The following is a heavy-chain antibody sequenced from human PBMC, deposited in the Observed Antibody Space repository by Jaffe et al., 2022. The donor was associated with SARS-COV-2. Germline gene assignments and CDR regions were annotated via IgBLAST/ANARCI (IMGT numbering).Heavy chain of an antibody. CDR1: GGSFSGYY. CDR3: ARFHGRPYYDFWSGYYVYYYGMDV. J-gene: IGHJ6*02. D-gene: IGHD3-3*01. Sequence: QVQLQQWGAGLLKPSETLSLTCAVYGGSFSGYYWSWIRQPPGKGLEWIGEINHSGSTNYNPSLKSRVTISVDTSKNQFSLKLSSVTAADTAVYYCARFHGRPYYDFWSGYYVYYYGMDVWGQGTTVTVSS. V-gene: IGHV4-34*01. CDR2: INHSGST.